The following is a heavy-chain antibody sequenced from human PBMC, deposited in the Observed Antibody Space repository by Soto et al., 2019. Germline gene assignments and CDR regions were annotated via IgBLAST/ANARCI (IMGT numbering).Heavy chain of an antibody. CDR1: GYTSTSYD. V-gene: IGHV1-8*01. CDR3: ARGIFGYCSSTSCYSFDY. D-gene: IGHD2-2*03. J-gene: IGHJ4*02. CDR2: MNPNSGNT. Sequence: ASVKVSCKASGYTSTSYDINWVRQATGQGLEWMGWMNPNSGNTGYAQKFQGRVTMTRNTSISTAYMELSSLRSEDTAVYYCARGIFGYCSSTSCYSFDYWGQGTLVTVSS.